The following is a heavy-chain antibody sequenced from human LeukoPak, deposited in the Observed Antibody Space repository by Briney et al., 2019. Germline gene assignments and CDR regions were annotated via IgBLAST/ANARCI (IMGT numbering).Heavy chain of an antibody. Sequence: SETLSLTCAVSGGSISSGGYSWSWIRQPPGKGLEWIGEINHSGSTNYNPSLKSRVTISVDTSKNQFSLKLSSVTAADTAVYYCARGGGSGWSYFDYWGQGTLVTVSS. CDR2: INHSGST. D-gene: IGHD6-19*01. CDR3: ARGGGSGWSYFDY. J-gene: IGHJ4*02. V-gene: IGHV4-30-2*01. CDR1: GGSISSGGYS.